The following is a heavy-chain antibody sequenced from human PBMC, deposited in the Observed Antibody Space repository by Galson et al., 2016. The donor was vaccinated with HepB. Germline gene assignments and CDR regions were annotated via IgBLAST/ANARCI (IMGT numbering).Heavy chain of an antibody. V-gene: IGHV4-30-4*01. D-gene: IGHD6-13*01. CDR2: IYYSGRT. Sequence: TLSLTCTVSGDSISSGDYYWTWIRQPPGKGLEWIGYIYYSGRTYYNPSLKSRVTISGDTSKNQFSLKLSSVTAADTAVYYCASQAGMAATGSFDYWGQGTPVTVSS. J-gene: IGHJ4*02. CDR3: ASQAGMAATGSFDY. CDR1: GDSISSGDYY.